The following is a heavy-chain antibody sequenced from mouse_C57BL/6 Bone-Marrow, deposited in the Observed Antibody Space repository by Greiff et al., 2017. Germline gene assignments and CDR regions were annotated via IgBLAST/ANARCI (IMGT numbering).Heavy chain of an antibody. D-gene: IGHD1-1*01. CDR2: INYDGSST. CDR1: GFTFSDYY. J-gene: IGHJ1*03. V-gene: IGHV5-16*01. CDR3: ARTYYYGSSYDWYFDV. Sequence: EVQLVESEGGLVQPGSSMKLSCTASGFTFSDYYMAWVRQAPEKGLEWVANINYDGSSTYYLDSLKSRFIISRDNAKNILYLQMSSLKSEDTATYYYARTYYYGSSYDWYFDVWGTGTTVTVSS.